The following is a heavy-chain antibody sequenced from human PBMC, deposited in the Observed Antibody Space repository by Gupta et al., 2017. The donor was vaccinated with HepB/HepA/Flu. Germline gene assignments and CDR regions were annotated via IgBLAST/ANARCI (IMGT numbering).Heavy chain of an antibody. V-gene: IGHV2-26*01. CDR2: IFSNDEK. CDR1: GFSLYSGKMD. Sequence: QVTLKESGPVLVKPTETLTLTCSVSGFSLYSGKMDVSWLRQPPGTALEWLAHIFSNDEKAYRTSLKSRLTISKDTSKSQVVLTMTNMDPVDAGTYYCARTHSGWFFWGQGTLVTVSS. CDR3: ARTHSGWFF. J-gene: IGHJ4*02. D-gene: IGHD3-22*01.